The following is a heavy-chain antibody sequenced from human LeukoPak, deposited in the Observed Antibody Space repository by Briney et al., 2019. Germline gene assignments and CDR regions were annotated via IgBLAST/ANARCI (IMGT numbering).Heavy chain of an antibody. J-gene: IGHJ4*02. V-gene: IGHV3-30*18. CDR3: AKESSGWYGGYFDY. Sequence: GGSLRLSCAASGFTFGSYGMHWVRQAPGKGLEWVAVISYDGSNKYYADSVKGRFTISRDNSKNTLYLQMNSLRAEDTAVYYCAKESSGWYGGYFDYWGQGTLVTVSS. D-gene: IGHD6-19*01. CDR1: GFTFGSYG. CDR2: ISYDGSNK.